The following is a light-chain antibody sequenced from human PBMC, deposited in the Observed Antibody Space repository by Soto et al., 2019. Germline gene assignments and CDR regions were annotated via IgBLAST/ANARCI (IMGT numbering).Light chain of an antibody. V-gene: IGKV3-15*01. Sequence: EVVMTQSPATLSVSPGERATLSCRASQSISSNVAWYQQKPGQAPRLLIFRSYTSASSVPARFSGSGSGTEFTLTISSLQYEDFAVYYCQHYNNWPPLLTFGGGTKVEIK. J-gene: IGKJ4*01. CDR2: RSY. CDR3: QHYNNWPPLLT. CDR1: QSISSN.